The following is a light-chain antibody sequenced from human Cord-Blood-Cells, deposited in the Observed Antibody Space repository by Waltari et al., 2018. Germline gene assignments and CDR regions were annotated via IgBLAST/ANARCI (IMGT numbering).Light chain of an antibody. Sequence: QSALTQPASVSGSPAQSNTISCTGTSSDVGGYNYVSWYQQHPGKAPKLMIYDVSKRPSGVSNRFSGSKSGNTASLTISGLQAEDEADYYCSSYTSSSFWVFGGGTKLTVL. CDR3: SSYTSSSFWV. J-gene: IGLJ3*02. CDR1: SSDVGGYNY. V-gene: IGLV2-14*01. CDR2: DVS.